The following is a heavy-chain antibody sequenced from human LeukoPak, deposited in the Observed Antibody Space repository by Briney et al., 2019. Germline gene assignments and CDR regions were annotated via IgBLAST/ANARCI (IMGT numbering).Heavy chain of an antibody. V-gene: IGHV4-59*08. CDR2: IFYTGSA. D-gene: IGHD6-19*01. CDR1: GGPITSYY. Sequence: KPSDTLTLTCTVSGGPITSYYWNWIRQPPGKGLDWIGSIFYTGSANYNPSLRSRITMSADTSKNQFSLSLSSVTAADTAVYYCARRPVARSSDGFDIWGHGTMVTVSS. J-gene: IGHJ3*02. CDR3: ARRPVARSSDGFDI.